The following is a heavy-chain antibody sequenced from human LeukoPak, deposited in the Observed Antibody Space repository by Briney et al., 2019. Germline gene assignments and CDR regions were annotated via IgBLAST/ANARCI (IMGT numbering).Heavy chain of an antibody. Sequence: ASVKVSCKASGFTFSSSAVQWVRQARGQRLEWMGWIAVGSGDTYYAQMFQERVTITRDMSTNTAYMELSSLRSEDTAIYYCAAAPYIVATINQRWNFDPWGRGTLVTVSS. CDR2: IAVGSGDT. J-gene: IGHJ2*01. CDR1: GFTFSSSA. V-gene: IGHV1-58*01. D-gene: IGHD5-12*01. CDR3: AAAPYIVATINQRWNFDP.